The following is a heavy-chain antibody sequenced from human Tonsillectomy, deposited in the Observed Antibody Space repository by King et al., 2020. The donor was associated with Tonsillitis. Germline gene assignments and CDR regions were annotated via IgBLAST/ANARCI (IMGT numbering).Heavy chain of an antibody. D-gene: IGHD6-13*01. V-gene: IGHV5-51*01. J-gene: IGHJ3*02. CDR3: ARRPGMGRIGPAGAFDI. CDR1: GYSFTTYW. CDR2: IYPGDSDT. Sequence: VQLVESGAEVKKPGESLKISCKGSGYSFTTYWIGWVRQMPGKGLDWMGIIYPGDSDTRYSPSFQGQVTISADKSISTAYLQWRSLKASDTAMYYCARRPGMGRIGPAGAFDIWGQGTMVTVSS.